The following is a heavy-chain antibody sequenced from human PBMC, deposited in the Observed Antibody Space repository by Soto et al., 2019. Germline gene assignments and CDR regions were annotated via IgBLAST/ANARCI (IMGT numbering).Heavy chain of an antibody. D-gene: IGHD2-21*02. CDR2: IYYTGST. V-gene: IGHV4-39*01. CDR1: GGSINSRSYY. Sequence: SETLSLTCTVSGGSINSRSYYWGWIRQSPGKRLEWIGSIYYTGSTYYNPSLKSRVAMSVDTSKNQFSLKLRSVSAADTAVYYCARQRTSVVTQAYFDDWGQGSLVTVSS. J-gene: IGHJ4*02. CDR3: ARQRTSVVTQAYFDD.